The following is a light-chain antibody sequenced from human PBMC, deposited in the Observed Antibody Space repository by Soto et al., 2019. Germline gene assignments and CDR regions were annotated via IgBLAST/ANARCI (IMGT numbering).Light chain of an antibody. V-gene: IGKV3-15*01. CDR2: GAS. CDR3: QQYNEWPRT. Sequence: EIVMTQSPATLSVSPGERVTLSCRASQSVSTNLVWYQQSPGQPPSRLIYGASDRVAGVPDRFSGSGSGTDFTLTISGLQSEDCAVYYCQQYNEWPRTFGQGTKLEI. CDR1: QSVSTN. J-gene: IGKJ2*01.